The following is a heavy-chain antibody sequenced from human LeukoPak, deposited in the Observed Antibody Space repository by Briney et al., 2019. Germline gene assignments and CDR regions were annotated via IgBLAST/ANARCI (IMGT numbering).Heavy chain of an antibody. CDR3: ARYGSIAAAGTFDY. V-gene: IGHV3-48*03. J-gene: IGHJ4*02. D-gene: IGHD6-13*01. CDR2: TSSSGYTR. Sequence: PGGSLRLSCAASGFTFSSYEMNWVRQAPGKGLEWVSYTSSSGYTRYYADSVKGRFTISRDNAKNSLYLQMNSLRAEDTAVYYCARYGSIAAAGTFDYWGQGALVTVSS. CDR1: GFTFSSYE.